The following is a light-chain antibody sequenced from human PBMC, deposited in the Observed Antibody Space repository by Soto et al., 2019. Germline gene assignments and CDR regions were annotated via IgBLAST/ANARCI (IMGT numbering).Light chain of an antibody. CDR2: GAS. J-gene: IGKJ5*01. CDR3: QQYGTPRSVT. V-gene: IGKV3-20*01. CDR1: QSVDSNY. Sequence: EIVLTQSPGTLSLSPGEEATLSCRASQSVDSNYLAWYQQKPGQTPRLIIYGASGRADGIPHRFSGSGFGTDFTLTISKVEPEDFAVYYCQQYGTPRSVTFGQGTDWRL.